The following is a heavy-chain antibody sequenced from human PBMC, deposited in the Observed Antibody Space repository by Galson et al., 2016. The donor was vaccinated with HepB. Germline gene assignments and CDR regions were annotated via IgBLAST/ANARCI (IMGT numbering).Heavy chain of an antibody. D-gene: IGHD6-19*01. J-gene: IGHJ4*02. V-gene: IGHV3-23*01. CDR3: TTWLSHHFDY. CDR1: GFTFSNYA. Sequence: SLRLSCAASGFTFSNYAMSWVRQAPGKGLEWVSAISGSGGSPYYADSVKGRFTISRDNSRDTLYLQMDSLTAEDSAIYYCTTWLSHHFDYWGQGTRVTDSS. CDR2: ISGSGGSP.